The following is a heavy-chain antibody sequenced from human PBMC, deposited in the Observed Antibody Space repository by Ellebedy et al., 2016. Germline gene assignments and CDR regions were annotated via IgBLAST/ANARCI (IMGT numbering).Heavy chain of an antibody. CDR1: EFTFTTYA. CDR3: AKDQTGGCQLDY. V-gene: IGHV3-23*01. J-gene: IGHJ4*02. Sequence: GGSLRLXCAASEFTFTTYAMSWVRQAPGKGLEWVSAISGSGGSTYYPDSVKGRFTISRDNSKNTLYLQMNSLRAEDTGVYYCAKDQTGGCQLDYWGQGTLVTVSS. CDR2: ISGSGGST. D-gene: IGHD6-19*01.